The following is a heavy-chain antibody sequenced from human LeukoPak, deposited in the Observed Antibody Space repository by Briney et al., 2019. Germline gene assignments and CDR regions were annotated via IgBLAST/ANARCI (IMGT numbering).Heavy chain of an antibody. CDR2: IRTEGSDK. CDR1: AFTSRNNG. J-gene: IGHJ5*02. Sequence: RGGSLRLSCAPSAFTSRNNGMHWVRRTPGKGLEWVASIRTEGSDKYYADSVKGRVSISRDTSRNTLYLQMNGLRAEDTAPYICVKDEDWGFGTCGQGAPVTVSS. D-gene: IGHD7-27*01. CDR3: VKDEDWGFGT. V-gene: IGHV3-30*02.